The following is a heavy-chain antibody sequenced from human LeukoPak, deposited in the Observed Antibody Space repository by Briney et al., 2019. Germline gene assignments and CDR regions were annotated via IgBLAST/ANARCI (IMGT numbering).Heavy chain of an antibody. CDR1: GGXFSSYA. CDR2: IIPIFGTA. Sequence: SVKVSCKASGGXFSSYAISWVRQAPGQGLEWMGGIIPIFGTANYAQKFQGRVTITADESTSTAYMELSSLRSEDTAVYYCARLGRLLLSNDAFDIWGQGTMVTVSS. J-gene: IGHJ3*02. CDR3: ARLGRLLLSNDAFDI. D-gene: IGHD3-22*01. V-gene: IGHV1-69*13.